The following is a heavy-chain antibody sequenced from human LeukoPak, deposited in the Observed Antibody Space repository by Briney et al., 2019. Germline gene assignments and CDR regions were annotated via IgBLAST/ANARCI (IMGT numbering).Heavy chain of an antibody. CDR3: ARETTVVPYYFDY. D-gene: IGHD4-23*01. V-gene: IGHV1-8*01. CDR2: MNPNSGNM. Sequence: ASVKVSCKASGYTFTTYDINWVRQATGQGLEWTGWMNPNSGNMGYAQKFQGRVTMTRNTSISTAYMELSSLTSEDTAVYYCARETTVVPYYFDYWGQGTLVTVSS. CDR1: GYTFTTYD. J-gene: IGHJ4*02.